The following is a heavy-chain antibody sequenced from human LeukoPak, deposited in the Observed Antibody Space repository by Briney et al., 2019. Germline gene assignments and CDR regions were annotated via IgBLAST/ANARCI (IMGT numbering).Heavy chain of an antibody. D-gene: IGHD3-10*01. CDR2: ISHSGRT. CDR3: ARLDVHYTSGTVYFYFDP. CDR1: GGSVSGYY. J-gene: IGHJ5*02. V-gene: IGHV4-34*01. Sequence: PSETLSLTCGVNGGSVSGYYWSWIRQSPGKGLEWIAEISHSGRTNYNPALKSRVTMSADTSKNQFSLNLTPVTAADTAVYFCARLDVHYTSGTVYFYFDPWGQGVLVTVSS.